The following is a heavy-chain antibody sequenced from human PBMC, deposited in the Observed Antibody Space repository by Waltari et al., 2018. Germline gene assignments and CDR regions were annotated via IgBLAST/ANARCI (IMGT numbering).Heavy chain of an antibody. V-gene: IGHV4-39*01. CDR2: IYYSGST. J-gene: IGHJ5*02. CDR3: ARQSGYTTGWHEDWFDP. D-gene: IGHD6-19*01. Sequence: QLQLQESGPGLVKPSDTLSLTCTVSGGSISSNIQFWGWIRQAPGAGLEWIGSIYYSGSTYYNPSLKSRVTISVDTSKNQFSMSLSSVTAADTSIYYCARQSGYTTGWHEDWFDPWGQGTLVTVSS. CDR1: GGSISSNIQF.